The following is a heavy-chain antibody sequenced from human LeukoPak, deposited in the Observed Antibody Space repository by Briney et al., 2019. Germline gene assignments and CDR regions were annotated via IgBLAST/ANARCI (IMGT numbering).Heavy chain of an antibody. Sequence: GASVKVSCKASGYTFTSYGISWVRQAPGQGLEWMGWISAYNGNTNYAQKLQGRVTMTTDTSTSTAYMELRSLRSDDTAVYYCARGGENSSSSFYYYYYGMDVWGQGTTVTVSS. CDR2: ISAYNGNT. CDR3: ARGGENSSSSFYYYYYGMDV. J-gene: IGHJ6*02. D-gene: IGHD6-6*01. V-gene: IGHV1-18*01. CDR1: GYTFTSYG.